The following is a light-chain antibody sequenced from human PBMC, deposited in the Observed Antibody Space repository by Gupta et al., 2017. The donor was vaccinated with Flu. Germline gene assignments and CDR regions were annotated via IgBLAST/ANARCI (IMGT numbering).Light chain of an antibody. J-gene: IGLJ1*01. CDR1: SEPVTSGHY. Sequence: AVVTPEPSLTVSPGGTITLTCDSSSEPVTSGHYPYWIQQKPDQAHKTLIYDTNNRYALTPALFSGSSRGGKAALTLSGAQAEDEDYYYCLHAGSGAYVFGTGTTVTVL. V-gene: IGLV7-46*01. CDR2: DTN. CDR3: LHAGSGAYV.